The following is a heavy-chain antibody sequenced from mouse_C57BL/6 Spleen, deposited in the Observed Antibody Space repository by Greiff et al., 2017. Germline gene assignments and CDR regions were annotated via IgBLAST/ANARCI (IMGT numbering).Heavy chain of an antibody. Sequence: QVQLQQPGPELVKPGASVKLSCKASGYTFTSYWMHWVKQRPGQGLEWIGNINPSNGGTNYNEKFKSKATLTVDKSTSTAYMQLSSLTSEDSAFYYCARAGDPSLYFDGWGTGTTVTVSS. CDR3: ARAGDPSLYFDG. D-gene: IGHD3-3*01. V-gene: IGHV1-53*01. CDR1: GYTFTSYW. J-gene: IGHJ1*03. CDR2: INPSNGGT.